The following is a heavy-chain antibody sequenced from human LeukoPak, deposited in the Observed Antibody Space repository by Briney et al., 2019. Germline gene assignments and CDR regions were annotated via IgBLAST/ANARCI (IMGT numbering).Heavy chain of an antibody. D-gene: IGHD3-3*01. V-gene: IGHV3-33*01. CDR1: GFTFSSYG. Sequence: PGRSLRLSCAASGFTFSSYGMHWVRQAPGKGLEWVAVIWFDGSNEHYADSVKGRFTISRDNSRNTLDLQMNSLRAEDTAVYYCAREGGGFCGGYSCPGVDHWGQGTLVTVSS. CDR2: IWFDGSNE. J-gene: IGHJ4*02. CDR3: AREGGGFCGGYSCPGVDH.